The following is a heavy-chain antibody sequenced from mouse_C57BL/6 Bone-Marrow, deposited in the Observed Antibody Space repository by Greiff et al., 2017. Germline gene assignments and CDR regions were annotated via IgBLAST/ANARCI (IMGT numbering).Heavy chain of an antibody. CDR2: IGPSANYS. Sequence: QVQLQQPGAELVKPGASVRLSCTASGYTFTSYWMQWVHQRPGQGLEWIGVIGPSANYSTYNEKCKGKTTLTADKSSSKAYMQVISVTDEDSAIYDSERKGPMDYWGQGTSVTVSS. CDR3: ERKGPMDY. CDR1: GYTFTSYW. V-gene: IGHV1-50*01. J-gene: IGHJ4*01.